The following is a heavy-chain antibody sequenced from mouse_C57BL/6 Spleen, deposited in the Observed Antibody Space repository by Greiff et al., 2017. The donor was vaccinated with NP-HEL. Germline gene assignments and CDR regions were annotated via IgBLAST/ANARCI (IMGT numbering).Heavy chain of an antibody. J-gene: IGHJ4*01. CDR2: IYPSDSET. D-gene: IGHD1-1*01. V-gene: IGHV1-61*01. Sequence: VQLQQPGAELVRPGSSVKLSCKASGYTFTSYWMDWVKQRPGQGLEWIGNIYPSDSETHYNQKFKDKATLTVDKSSSTAYMQLSSLTSEDSAVYYCARRYGSFYAMDYWGQGTTVTVSS. CDR3: ARRYGSFYAMDY. CDR1: GYTFTSYW.